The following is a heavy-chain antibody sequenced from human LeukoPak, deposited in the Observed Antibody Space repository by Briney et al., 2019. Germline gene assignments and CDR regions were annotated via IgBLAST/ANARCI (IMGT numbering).Heavy chain of an antibody. J-gene: IGHJ4*02. CDR1: GFTFSSYW. V-gene: IGHV3-7*03. CDR3: AKTRPLDSSSWSHGDY. D-gene: IGHD6-13*01. Sequence: GGSLRLSCAASGFTFSSYWMSWVRQAPGKGLEWVANMKQDGSEKYYVDSVKGRFTISRDNSKNTLYLQMNSLRAEDTAVYYCAKTRPLDSSSWSHGDYWGQGTLVTVSS. CDR2: MKQDGSEK.